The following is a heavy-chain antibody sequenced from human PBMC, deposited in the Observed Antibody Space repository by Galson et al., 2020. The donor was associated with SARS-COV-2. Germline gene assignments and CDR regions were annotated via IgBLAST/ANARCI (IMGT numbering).Heavy chain of an antibody. CDR3: ARGTIAVAGTLRYYYYMDV. CDR1: GFTFSSYG. J-gene: IGHJ6*03. V-gene: IGHV3-13*01. Sequence: GESLKIPCAASGFTFSSYGMHWVRPATGKGLEWVSAIGTAGDTYYPGSVKGRFTISRENAKNSLYLQMNSLRAGDTAVYYWARGTIAVAGTLRYYYYMDVWGKGTTVTVSS. D-gene: IGHD6-19*01. CDR2: IGTAGDT.